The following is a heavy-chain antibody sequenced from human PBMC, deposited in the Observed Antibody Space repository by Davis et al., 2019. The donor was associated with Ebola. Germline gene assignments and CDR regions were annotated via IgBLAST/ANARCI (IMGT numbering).Heavy chain of an antibody. Sequence: PGGSLRLSCVVSGFTFNDYKMNWVRQAPGKGLEWVSSISSDHYYINYADSVKGRFTISRDNAKNSLYLQMNSLRAEDTAVYYCARRAGGSYCTGGNCYLDYWGQGTLVTVSS. D-gene: IGHD2-8*02. CDR3: ARRAGGSYCTGGNCYLDY. J-gene: IGHJ4*02. CDR1: GFTFNDYK. CDR2: ISSDHYYI. V-gene: IGHV3-21*01.